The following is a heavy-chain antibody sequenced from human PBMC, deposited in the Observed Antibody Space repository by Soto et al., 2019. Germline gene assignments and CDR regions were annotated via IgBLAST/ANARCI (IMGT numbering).Heavy chain of an antibody. J-gene: IGHJ4*02. CDR2: IAGSGGGT. CDR1: GFTFSNYG. CDR3: TKNLCHGGGQPVE. D-gene: IGHD6-6*01. Sequence: EVQLLESGGGFVQPGGSLRLSCVASGFTFSNYGMTWVRQAPGKGLEWVSGIAGSGGGTRYADSLKGRFTISSDNSTNTVYLQLNSLRAEARAVYHCTKNLCHGGGQPVEWGQGTVVTVSS. V-gene: IGHV3-23*01.